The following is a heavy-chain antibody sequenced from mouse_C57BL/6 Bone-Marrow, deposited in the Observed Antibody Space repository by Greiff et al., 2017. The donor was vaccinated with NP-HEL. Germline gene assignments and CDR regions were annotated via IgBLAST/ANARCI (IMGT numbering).Heavy chain of an antibody. J-gene: IGHJ1*03. Sequence: VQLQESGAELVKPGASVKMSCKASGYTFTTYPIEWMKQNHGKSLEWIGNFHPYNDDTKYNEKFKGKATLTVEKSSSTVYLELSRLTSDDSAVYYCARRAYDGYSYWYFDVWGTGTTVTVSS. CDR1: GYTFTTYP. V-gene: IGHV1-47*01. CDR2: FHPYNDDT. D-gene: IGHD2-3*01. CDR3: ARRAYDGYSYWYFDV.